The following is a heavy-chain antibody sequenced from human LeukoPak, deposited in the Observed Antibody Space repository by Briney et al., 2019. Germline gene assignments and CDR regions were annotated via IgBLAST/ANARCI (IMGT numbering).Heavy chain of an antibody. CDR3: ARDHFDWLNKHAFDI. D-gene: IGHD3-9*01. CDR1: GYTFTSYY. CDR2: INPSGGST. J-gene: IGHJ3*02. Sequence: ASVKVSCKASGYTFTSYYMHWVRQAPGQGLEWMGIINPSGGSTSYAQKFQGRVTMTRDTSTSTVYMELSSLRSEDTAVYYCARDHFDWLNKHAFDIWGQGTMVTVSS. V-gene: IGHV1-46*01.